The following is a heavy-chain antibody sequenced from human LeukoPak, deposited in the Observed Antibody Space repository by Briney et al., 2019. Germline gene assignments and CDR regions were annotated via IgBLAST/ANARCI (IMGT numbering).Heavy chain of an antibody. CDR1: GFIFNNYA. CDR2: INGGGDDT. D-gene: IGHD6-13*01. V-gene: IGHV3-23*01. J-gene: IGHJ4*02. CDR3: ARDLGPALGSSWYELWHY. Sequence: PGGSLRLSCAASGFIFNNYAMSWVRQAPGEGLEWVSAINGGGDDTRYADSVRGRFTISRDNAKNSLYLQMNSLRAEDTAVYYCARDLGPALGSSWYELWHYWGQGTLVTVSS.